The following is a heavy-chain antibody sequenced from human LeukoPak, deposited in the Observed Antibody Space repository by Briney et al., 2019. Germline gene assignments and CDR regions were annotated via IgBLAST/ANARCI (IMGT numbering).Heavy chain of an antibody. D-gene: IGHD3-10*01. CDR1: GYTFTGYY. Sequence: ASVKVSCKASGYTFTGYYMHWVRQAPGQGLEWMGWINPNSGGTNYAQKFQGRVTMTRDTSISTAYMELSRLRSDDTAVYYCTRGSSITMVRGVIITHWFDPWGQGTLVTVSS. V-gene: IGHV1-2*02. J-gene: IGHJ5*02. CDR2: INPNSGGT. CDR3: TRGSSITMVRGVIITHWFDP.